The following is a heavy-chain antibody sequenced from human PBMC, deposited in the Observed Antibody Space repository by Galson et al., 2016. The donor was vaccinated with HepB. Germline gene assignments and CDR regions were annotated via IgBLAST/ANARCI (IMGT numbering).Heavy chain of an antibody. CDR3: AALYYENSGHL. CDR1: GGSVNSGSYY. CDR2: IYSSGST. Sequence: SETLSLTCTVSGGSVNSGSYYWTWIRQPPGKGLEWIGYIYSSGSTKYNPSLKSRVTISLDTSKNQFSLKLNSVTAADTAVFYCAALYYENSGHLWGLGTLVTVSS. V-gene: IGHV4-61*01. D-gene: IGHD3-22*01. J-gene: IGHJ4*02.